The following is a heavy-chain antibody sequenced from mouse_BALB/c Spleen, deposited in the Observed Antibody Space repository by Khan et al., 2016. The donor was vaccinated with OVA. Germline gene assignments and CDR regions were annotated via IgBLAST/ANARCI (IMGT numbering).Heavy chain of an antibody. Sequence: QVQLQQSGAELVRPGASVKLYCKASGYTFTNYWINWVKQRPGQGLEWIGNIYPYDSYTNYNQQCKDKATLTVDKTFTTAYMQLSNPTSEVSAVYYWTRRYPGNFYYWGQGNTLSVSS. CDR2: IYPYDSYT. J-gene: IGHJ2*01. CDR1: GYTFTNYW. V-gene: IGHV1-69*02. CDR3: TRRYPGNFYY.